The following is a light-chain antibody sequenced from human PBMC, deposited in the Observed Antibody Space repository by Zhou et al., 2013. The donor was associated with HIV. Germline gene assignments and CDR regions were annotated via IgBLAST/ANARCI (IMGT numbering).Light chain of an antibody. J-gene: IGKJ1*01. V-gene: IGKV1-39*01. CDR3: QQSYSSPRT. CDR1: QDISNY. CDR2: GAS. Sequence: DIQMTQSPSSLSASVGDRVTITCQASQDISNYLNWYQQKPGKAPKLLIYGASSLQSGVPSRFSGSGSGTDFTLTISSLQPEDFATYYCQQSYSSPRTFGQGTKVGIK.